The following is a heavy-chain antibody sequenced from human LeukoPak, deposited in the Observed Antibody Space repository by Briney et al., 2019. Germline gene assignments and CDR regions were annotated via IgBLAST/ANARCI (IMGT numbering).Heavy chain of an antibody. CDR1: GFTFSSYA. CDR2: IKSKTDGGTT. CDR3: TARYCRSTSCYGEYFQR. J-gene: IGHJ1*01. D-gene: IGHD2-2*01. V-gene: IGHV3-15*01. Sequence: GGSLRLSCAGSGFTFSSYALSWVRQAPGKGLEWVGRIKSKTDGGTTDYAAPVKGRFTISRDDSKNTLYLQMNSLKTEDTAVYYCTARYCRSTSCYGEYFQRWGQGTLVTVSS.